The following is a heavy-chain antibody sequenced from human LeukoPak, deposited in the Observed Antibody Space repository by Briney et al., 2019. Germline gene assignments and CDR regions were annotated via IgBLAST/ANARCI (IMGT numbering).Heavy chain of an antibody. J-gene: IGHJ4*02. CDR1: GGSISSYY. Sequence: SETLSLTCTVSGGSISSYYWSWIRQPPGKGLEWIGYIYHSGSTYYNPSLKSRVTISVDRSKNQFSLKLSSVTAADTAVYYCARNAGYCSSTSCYAGFDYWGQGTLVTVSS. D-gene: IGHD2-2*01. V-gene: IGHV4-59*12. CDR2: IYHSGST. CDR3: ARNAGYCSSTSCYAGFDY.